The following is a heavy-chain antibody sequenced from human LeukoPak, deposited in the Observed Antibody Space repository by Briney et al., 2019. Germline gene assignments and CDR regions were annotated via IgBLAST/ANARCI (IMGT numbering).Heavy chain of an antibody. V-gene: IGHV3-48*03. Sequence: PGGSLRLSCAASGFTFRRYEMNWVRQASGKGLEWVSYIASSGSTIYYADSVKGRFTISRDNAKNSLYLQMNSLRAEDTAVYYCARANYYDISGYDYWGQGTLVTVSS. CDR3: ARANYYDISGYDY. J-gene: IGHJ4*02. CDR1: GFTFRRYE. D-gene: IGHD3-22*01. CDR2: IASSGSTI.